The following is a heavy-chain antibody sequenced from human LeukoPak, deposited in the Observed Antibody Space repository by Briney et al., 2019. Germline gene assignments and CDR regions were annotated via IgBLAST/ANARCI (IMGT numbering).Heavy chain of an antibody. CDR3: AWLLGYCSSTSCYTGGYY. CDR1: GYTFTGYY. D-gene: IGHD2-2*02. J-gene: IGHJ4*02. Sequence: GASVKVSCKASGYTFTGYYMHWVRQAPGQGLEWMGWINPNSGGTNHAQKFQGRVTMTRDTSISTAYMELSRLRSDDTAVYYCAWLLGYCSSTSCYTGGYYWGQGTLVTVSS. CDR2: INPNSGGT. V-gene: IGHV1-2*02.